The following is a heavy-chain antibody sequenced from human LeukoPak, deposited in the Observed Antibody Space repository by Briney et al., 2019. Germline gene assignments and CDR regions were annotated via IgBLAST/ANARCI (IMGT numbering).Heavy chain of an antibody. CDR1: GGSISSYY. D-gene: IGHD6-19*01. CDR3: ARVAVADYFDY. V-gene: IGHV4-59*01. CDR2: IYYSGST. J-gene: IGHJ4*02. Sequence: SETLSLTCTVSGGSISSYYWSWIRQPPGKGLEWIGYIYYSGSTNYNPSLKSRVTISVDTSKNQFSLKLSSVTAADTDVYYCARVAVADYFDYWGQGTLVTVSS.